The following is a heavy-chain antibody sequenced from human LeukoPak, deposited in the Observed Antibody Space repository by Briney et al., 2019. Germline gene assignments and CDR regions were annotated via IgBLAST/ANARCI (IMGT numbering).Heavy chain of an antibody. Sequence: PSETLSLTCAVYGGSFSGYYWSWIRQPPGKGLEWIGEINHSGSTNYNPSLKSRVTISVDTSKNQFSLKLSSVTAADTAVYYCARRAAAGYYYYYMDVWGKGTTVTISS. CDR3: ARRAAAGYYYYYMDV. V-gene: IGHV4-34*01. CDR1: GGSFSGYY. J-gene: IGHJ6*03. CDR2: INHSGST. D-gene: IGHD6-13*01.